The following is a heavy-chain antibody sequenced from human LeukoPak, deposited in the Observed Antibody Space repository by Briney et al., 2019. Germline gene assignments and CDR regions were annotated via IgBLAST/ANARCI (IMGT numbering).Heavy chain of an antibody. V-gene: IGHV3-21*01. CDR1: GFIFSSYT. CDR3: ARDHILALGTYYYYMDV. D-gene: IGHD3-9*01. Sequence: PGGSLRLSCAASGFIFSSYTMNWVRQAPGKGLEWVSSISSSGSYIYYADSVKGRFTMSRDNAKNSLYLQMSSLRAEDTAVYYCARDHILALGTYYYYMDVWGQGTLVTVSS. CDR2: ISSSGSYI. J-gene: IGHJ6*03.